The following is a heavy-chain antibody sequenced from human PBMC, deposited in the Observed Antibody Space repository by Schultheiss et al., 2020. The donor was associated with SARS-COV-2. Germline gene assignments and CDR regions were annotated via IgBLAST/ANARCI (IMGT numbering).Heavy chain of an antibody. V-gene: IGHV4-59*12. Sequence: SQTLSLTCTVSGGSISSYYWSWIRQPPGKGLEWIGYIYYSGSTNYNPSLKSRVTISVDTSKNQFSLKLSSVTAADTAVYYCARGATAGPFDCWGQGTLVTVSS. CDR3: ARGATAGPFDC. J-gene: IGHJ4*02. CDR2: IYYSGST. D-gene: IGHD6-13*01. CDR1: GGSISSYY.